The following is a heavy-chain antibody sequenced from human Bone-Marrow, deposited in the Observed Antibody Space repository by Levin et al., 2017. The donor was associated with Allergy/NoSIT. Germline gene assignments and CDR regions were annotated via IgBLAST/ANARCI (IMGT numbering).Heavy chain of an antibody. V-gene: IGHV1-24*01. D-gene: IGHD3-10*01. Sequence: PGGSLRLSCKVSGYTRTKLSMHWVRQAPGKGLEWMGGFDPEDRKIIYAQKFQGRVTMTEDTSTDTAYMELSSLRSEDTAVYYCATDYYGSGSKGGGAFDIWGQGTMVTVSS. J-gene: IGHJ3*02. CDR2: FDPEDRKI. CDR1: GYTRTKLS. CDR3: ATDYYGSGSKGGGAFDI.